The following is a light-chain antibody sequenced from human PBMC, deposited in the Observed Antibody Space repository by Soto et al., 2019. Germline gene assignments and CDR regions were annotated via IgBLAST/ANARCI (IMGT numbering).Light chain of an antibody. Sequence: EIVLTQSPGTLSLSPGERATLSFRASQSVSSSYLACYQQKPGQSPRLLIYGASSRAPGIPDRFSGSGSGTDFTLNISRLEPDDFAVYYCQQYGSSPFTFGPGTKVDIK. V-gene: IGKV3-20*01. CDR1: QSVSSSY. J-gene: IGKJ3*01. CDR3: QQYGSSPFT. CDR2: GAS.